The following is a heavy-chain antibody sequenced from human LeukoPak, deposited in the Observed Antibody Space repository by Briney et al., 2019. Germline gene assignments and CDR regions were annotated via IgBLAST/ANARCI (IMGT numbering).Heavy chain of an antibody. CDR2: ISYDGSNK. CDR3: ARDFRFLEWLLPPWFDP. D-gene: IGHD3-3*01. V-gene: IGHV3-30-3*01. J-gene: IGHJ5*02. Sequence: GGSLRLSCAASGFTFSSYAMHWVRQAPGKGLEWVAVISYDGSNKYYADSVKGRFTISRDNSKNTLYLQMNSLRAEDTAVYYCARDFRFLEWLLPPWFDPWGQGTLVTVSS. CDR1: GFTFSSYA.